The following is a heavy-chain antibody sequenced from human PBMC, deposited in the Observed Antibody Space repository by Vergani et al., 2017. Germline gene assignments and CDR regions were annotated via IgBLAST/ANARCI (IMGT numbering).Heavy chain of an antibody. V-gene: IGHV3-23*01. D-gene: IGHD5-24*01. Sequence: EVQLLQSEEAVVQPGRSLRLSCVASGFTFSSHSMSWVPQGHGQGLEWISIIKNTGDSTHYADSMKGRFTMSRDKSKNTLFLQMNSLRVEDTAAYYCGRGSDNYNWCKGTLVTVSS. J-gene: IGHJ4*02. CDR1: GFTFSSHS. CDR2: IKNTGDST. CDR3: GRGSDNYN.